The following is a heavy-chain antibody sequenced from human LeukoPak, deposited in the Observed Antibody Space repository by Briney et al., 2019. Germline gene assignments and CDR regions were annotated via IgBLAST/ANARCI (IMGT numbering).Heavy chain of an antibody. V-gene: IGHV3-11*04. J-gene: IGHJ4*02. Sequence: GGSLRLSCAASGFTFTDYYMSWIRQAPGKGLEWLSYISSSGSTIYYADSVKGRFTISRDNAKNSLYLQMNSLRAEDTAVYYCARVGYSSSWSPSDYWGQGALVTVSS. CDR3: ARVGYSSSWSPSDY. D-gene: IGHD6-13*01. CDR2: ISSSGSTI. CDR1: GFTFTDYY.